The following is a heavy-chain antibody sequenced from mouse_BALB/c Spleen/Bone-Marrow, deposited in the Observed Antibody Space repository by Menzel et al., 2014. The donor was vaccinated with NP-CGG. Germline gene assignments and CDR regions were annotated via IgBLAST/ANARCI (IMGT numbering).Heavy chain of an antibody. CDR1: GYSITSAYA. J-gene: IGHJ2*01. CDR2: ISSSGLT. CDR3: ARSGNFFDF. V-gene: IGHV3-2*02. Sequence: EVQLQQSGPGLVKPSQSLSLTCTVTGYSITSAYAWNWIRQFPGNNLEWMGHISSSGLTSYNPSLKGRISIARDTSKDQFFLQLNSVTTEDTATYYCARSGNFFDFWGQGTTLTVSS. D-gene: IGHD1-3*01.